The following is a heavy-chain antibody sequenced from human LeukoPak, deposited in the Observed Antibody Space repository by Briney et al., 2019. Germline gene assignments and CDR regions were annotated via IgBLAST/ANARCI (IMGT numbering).Heavy chain of an antibody. Sequence: PSETLSLTCAVYGGSFSGYYWSWIRQPPGKGLEWIGEINDSGSTNYNPSLKSRVTISVDTSKNQFSLKLSSVTAADTAVYYCARGVGEYYYYYYMDVWGKGTTVTISS. CDR1: GGSFSGYY. D-gene: IGHD2-15*01. V-gene: IGHV4-34*01. CDR2: INDSGST. J-gene: IGHJ6*03. CDR3: ARGVGEYYYYYYMDV.